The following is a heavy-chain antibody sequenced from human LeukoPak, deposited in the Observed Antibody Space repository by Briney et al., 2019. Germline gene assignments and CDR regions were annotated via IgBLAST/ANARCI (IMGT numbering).Heavy chain of an antibody. Sequence: GGSLRLSCAAAGFTFSSYPMHWVRQAPGEGLEWFSAITGSGDDTYHADSVKGRFTISRDNSKNTLYLQMNSLRAEDTAIYYCEKGSATSRPYYFDYWGQGTLVTVSS. CDR2: ITGSGDDT. J-gene: IGHJ4*02. CDR1: GFTFSSYP. V-gene: IGHV3-23*01. D-gene: IGHD2-2*01. CDR3: EKGSATSRPYYFDY.